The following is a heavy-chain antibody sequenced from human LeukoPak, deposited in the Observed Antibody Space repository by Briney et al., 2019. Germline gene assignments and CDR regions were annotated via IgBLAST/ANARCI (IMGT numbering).Heavy chain of an antibody. CDR3: ARRRGYYYYDSSGYFDY. CDR1: GFTFSSYA. J-gene: IGHJ4*02. V-gene: IGHV3-30-3*01. Sequence: PGGSLRLSCAASGFTFSSYAMHWVRQAPGKGLEWVSVISYDGSNKYYADSVKGRFTISRDNSKTTLYLQMNSLRAEDTAVYYCARRRGYYYYDSSGYFDYWGQGTLVTVSS. D-gene: IGHD3-22*01. CDR2: ISYDGSNK.